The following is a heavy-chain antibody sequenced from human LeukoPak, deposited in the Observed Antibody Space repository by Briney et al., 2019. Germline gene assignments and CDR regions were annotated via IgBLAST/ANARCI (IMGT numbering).Heavy chain of an antibody. CDR1: GYTFTGYY. CDR3: ARYEAVPWEQWGAFDY. Sequence: ASVKVSCKASGYTFTGYYMHWVRQAPGQGLEWMGWINPNSGGTNYAQKFQGRVTMTRDTSISTAYMELSRLRSDDTAVYYCARYEAVPWEQWGAFDYWGQGTLVTVSS. CDR2: INPNSGGT. D-gene: IGHD1-26*01. J-gene: IGHJ4*02. V-gene: IGHV1-2*02.